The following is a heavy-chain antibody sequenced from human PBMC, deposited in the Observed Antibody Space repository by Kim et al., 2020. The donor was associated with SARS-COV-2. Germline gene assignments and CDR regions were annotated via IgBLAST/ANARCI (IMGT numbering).Heavy chain of an antibody. CDR2: TYYSGVT. CDR1: GGSINSYDTC. J-gene: IGHJ5*02. CDR3: ARTPENYDSWYDP. Sequence: SETLSLTCNVSGGSINSYDTCWIWIRPSTGKGLEWIGYTYYSGVTLDTPSLKSPLTISVDKSNNQFSLTLSSVTAADTAVYDCARTPENYDSWYDPWGPGTMVTVSS. V-gene: IGHV4-30-4*08. D-gene: IGHD3-9*01.